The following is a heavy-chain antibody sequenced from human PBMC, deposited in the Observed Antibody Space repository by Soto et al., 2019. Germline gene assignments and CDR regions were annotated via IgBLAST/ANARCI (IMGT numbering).Heavy chain of an antibody. Sequence: GGSLRLSCAGSGFVFSNACINWVRQAPGKGLEWVGRIKSKALGGTTDFAAPVRGRFAITRDDSRNMAYMQMNSLDTEDTAVYYCTTDSYSTMIEARFDYWGHGTPVTVSS. J-gene: IGHJ4*01. D-gene: IGHD3-22*01. CDR3: TTDSYSTMIEARFDY. CDR1: GFVFSNAC. CDR2: IKSKALGGTT. V-gene: IGHV3-15*07.